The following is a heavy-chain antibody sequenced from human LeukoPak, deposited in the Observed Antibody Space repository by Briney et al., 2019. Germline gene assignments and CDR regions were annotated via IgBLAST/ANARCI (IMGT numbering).Heavy chain of an antibody. CDR2: FFLKGST. D-gene: IGHD3-10*01. Sequence: PSETLSLTCTVSGYSITSAYYWGWIRQPPGKGLEWIGSFFLKGSTYYNPSLKSRVTISVDTSKNQFSLRLSSVTAADTAVYYCSRHRGVRGVLITSTRYSNYYYYMDVWGKGTTVAVSS. V-gene: IGHV4-38-2*02. CDR1: GYSITSAYY. CDR3: SRHRGVRGVLITSTRYSNYYYYMDV. J-gene: IGHJ6*03.